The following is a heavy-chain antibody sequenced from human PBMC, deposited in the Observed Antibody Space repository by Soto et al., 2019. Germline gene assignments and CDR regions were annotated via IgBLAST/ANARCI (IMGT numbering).Heavy chain of an antibody. V-gene: IGHV1-69*01. CDR1: GGTFSSYA. J-gene: IGHJ5*02. D-gene: IGHD6-19*01. CDR3: ARDSGLGVAVGNWFDP. Sequence: QVQLVQCGAEVKKPGSSVKVSCKASGGTFSSYAINWVRQAPGQGLEWMGGIITIFGTANYAQKFQGRDTITADESPSTAYMELSSLRSEDTAVYYCARDSGLGVAVGNWFDPWGQGTLVPVSS. CDR2: IITIFGTA.